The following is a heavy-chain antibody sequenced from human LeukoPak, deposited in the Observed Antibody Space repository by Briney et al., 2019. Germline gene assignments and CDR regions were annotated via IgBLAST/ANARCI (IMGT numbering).Heavy chain of an antibody. J-gene: IGHJ4*02. D-gene: IGHD3/OR15-3a*01. V-gene: IGHV3-48*03. Sequence: PGGSLRLSCAASGFTFSTYEMNWVRQAPGKGLEWVSSINNSGNTIYYADSVKGRFTISRDNSKNSLYLQMNSLRAEDTAVYYCARAVAADDFSPGYWGQGTLPTVSS. CDR3: ARAVAADDFSPGY. CDR1: GFTFSTYE. CDR2: INNSGNTI.